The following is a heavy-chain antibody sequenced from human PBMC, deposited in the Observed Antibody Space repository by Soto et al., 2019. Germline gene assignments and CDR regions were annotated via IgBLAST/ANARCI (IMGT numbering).Heavy chain of an antibody. CDR2: ISGGGDII. V-gene: IGHV3-11*01. CDR3: SRDPRLADY. D-gene: IGHD6-25*01. Sequence: GGSLRLSCAASGFTFSDHYMTWIRQAPGKGPEWLSYISGGGDIISYADSVKGRFIISRDNAKRSLYLQMNSLTVEDKAVYYCSRDPRLADYWGQGTLVTVSS. J-gene: IGHJ4*02. CDR1: GFTFSDHY.